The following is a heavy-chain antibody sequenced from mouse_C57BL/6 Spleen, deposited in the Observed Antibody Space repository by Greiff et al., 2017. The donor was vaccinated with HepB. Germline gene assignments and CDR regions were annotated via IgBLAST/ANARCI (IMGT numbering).Heavy chain of an antibody. CDR2: ISDGGSYT. V-gene: IGHV5-4*01. J-gene: IGHJ4*01. CDR3: ARSFYGSSHGGAMDY. D-gene: IGHD1-1*01. CDR1: GFTFSSYA. Sequence: EVQLVESGGGLVKPGGSLKLSCAASGFTFSSYAMSWVRQTPEKRLEWVATISDGGSYTYYPDNVKGRFTISRDNAKNNLYLQMSHLKSEDTAMYYCARSFYGSSHGGAMDYWGQGTSVTVSS.